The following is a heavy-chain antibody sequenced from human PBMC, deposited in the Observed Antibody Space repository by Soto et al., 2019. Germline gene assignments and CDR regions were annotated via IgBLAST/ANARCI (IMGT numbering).Heavy chain of an antibody. D-gene: IGHD4-17*01. CDR2: IYYSGST. V-gene: IGHV4-31*03. J-gene: IGHJ5*02. Sequence: SETLSLTCTVSGGSISSGGYYWSWIRQHPGKGLEWIGYIYYSGSTYYNPSLKSRVTISVDTSKNQFSLKLSSVTAADTAVYYCARGIDYPNWFDPWGQGTLVTVPQ. CDR3: ARGIDYPNWFDP. CDR1: GGSISSGGYY.